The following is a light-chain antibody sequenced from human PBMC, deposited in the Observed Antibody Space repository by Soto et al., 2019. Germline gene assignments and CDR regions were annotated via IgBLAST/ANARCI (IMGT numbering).Light chain of an antibody. CDR2: TNN. CDR3: AAWDDSLNGVV. Sequence: QSVLTQPPSASATPGQRVTISCSGSTSNIGSNTVNWYQQLPGTAPKVLIYTNNQRPSGVPDRFSGSKSGTSASLAISGLQSEDEAAYYCAAWDDSLNGVVFGGGTKVTVL. V-gene: IGLV1-44*01. CDR1: TSNIGSNT. J-gene: IGLJ2*01.